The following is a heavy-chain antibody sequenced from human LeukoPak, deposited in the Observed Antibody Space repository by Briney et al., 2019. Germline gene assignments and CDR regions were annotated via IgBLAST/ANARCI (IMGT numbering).Heavy chain of an antibody. J-gene: IGHJ6*02. CDR2: LSGSGDST. CDR1: GFTLSSYA. Sequence: GGSLRLSCAASGFTLSSYAMSWVRQAPGKGLEWVSALSGSGDSTYYADSVKGRFTISRDNSKNTLYLQMNSLRAEDTAVYYCAKGIAVAFYYYGMDVWGQGTTVTVSS. V-gene: IGHV3-23*01. D-gene: IGHD6-19*01. CDR3: AKGIAVAFYYYGMDV.